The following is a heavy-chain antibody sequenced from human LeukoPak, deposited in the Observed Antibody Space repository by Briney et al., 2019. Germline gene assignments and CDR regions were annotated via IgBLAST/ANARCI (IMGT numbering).Heavy chain of an antibody. CDR1: GYTFTSYG. J-gene: IGHJ5*02. V-gene: IGHV1-2*02. CDR3: ARNNKTPLWFGDLKPPLYGWFDP. CDR2: INPNSGGT. Sequence: ASVKVSCKASGYTFTSYGISWVRQAPGQGLEWMGWINPNSGGTNYAQKFQGRVTMTRDTSISTAYMELSRLRSDDTAVYYCARNNKTPLWFGDLKPPLYGWFDPWGQGTLVTVSS. D-gene: IGHD3-10*01.